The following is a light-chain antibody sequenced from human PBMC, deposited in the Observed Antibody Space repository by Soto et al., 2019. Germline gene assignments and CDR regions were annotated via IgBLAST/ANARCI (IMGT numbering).Light chain of an antibody. Sequence: DIQMTQSPSTLSASVGDRVTITCRASQSISSWLAWYQQKPGKAPKLLIYDASSLESGVPSRFSGSGSGTEFTLTICCLQPDDFATYYCQQYNSYSPWTFGQGTKVDIK. V-gene: IGKV1-5*01. CDR1: QSISSW. CDR2: DAS. CDR3: QQYNSYSPWT. J-gene: IGKJ1*01.